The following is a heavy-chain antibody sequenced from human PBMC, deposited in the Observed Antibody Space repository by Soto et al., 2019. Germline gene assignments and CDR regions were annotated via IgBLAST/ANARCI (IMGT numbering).Heavy chain of an antibody. Sequence: SETLSLTCAVYGGSFSGYYWSWIRQPPGKGLEWIGEINHSGSTNYNPSLKSRVTISVDTSKNQFSLKLSSVTAADTAVYYCARGGTMVRGVTRPAYFDDGGQGTPVTVSS. CDR2: INHSGST. CDR1: GGSFSGYY. J-gene: IGHJ4*02. V-gene: IGHV4-34*01. CDR3: ARGGTMVRGVTRPAYFDD. D-gene: IGHD3-10*01.